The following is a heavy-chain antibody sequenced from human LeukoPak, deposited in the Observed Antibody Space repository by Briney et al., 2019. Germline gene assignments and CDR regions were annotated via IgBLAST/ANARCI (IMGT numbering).Heavy chain of an antibody. Sequence: PSETLSLTCAVYGGSFSGYYWSWIRQPPGKGLEWIGEINHSGSTNYNPSLKSRVTISVDTSKNQFSLKLSSVTAADTAVYYCAREAIGPNSSDYYYYMDVWGKGTTVTVSS. J-gene: IGHJ6*03. V-gene: IGHV4-34*01. CDR1: GGSFSGYY. D-gene: IGHD3-22*01. CDR3: AREAIGPNSSDYYYYMDV. CDR2: INHSGST.